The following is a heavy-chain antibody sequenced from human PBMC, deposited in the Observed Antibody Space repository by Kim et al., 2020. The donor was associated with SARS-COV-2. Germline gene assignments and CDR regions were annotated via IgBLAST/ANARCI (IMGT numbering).Heavy chain of an antibody. V-gene: IGHV4-39*01. Sequence: SETLSLTCTISGGSISSSTYSWNWFRQPPGDELEWIGGIDSSGATYYNPSLKGRLTLSVETSKNQFSLRLSSVTAADTAVFYCARHLSGSSWFDYWGQG. CDR3: ARHLSGSSWFDY. CDR2: IDSSGAT. D-gene: IGHD6-13*01. J-gene: IGHJ4*02. CDR1: GGSISSSTYS.